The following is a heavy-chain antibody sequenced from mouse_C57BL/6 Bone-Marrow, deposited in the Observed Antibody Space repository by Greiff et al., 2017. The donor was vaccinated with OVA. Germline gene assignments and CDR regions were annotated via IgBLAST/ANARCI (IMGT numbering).Heavy chain of an antibody. J-gene: IGHJ1*03. CDR2: IFPGGGST. CDR1: GYTFTGYW. V-gene: IGHV1-9*01. Sequence: VQRQQSGAELVKPGASVKLSCKASGYTFTGYWIEWVKQRPGKGLEWIGEIFPGGGSTNYNAKFKGKATLTADTSSHTAYMQLSSLTTAASDFYDRARNACGKDYDVWGTGTAVTVTS. CDR3: ARNACGKDYDV.